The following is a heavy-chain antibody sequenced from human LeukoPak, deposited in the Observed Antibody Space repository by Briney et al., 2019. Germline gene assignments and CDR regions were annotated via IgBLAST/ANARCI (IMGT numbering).Heavy chain of an antibody. J-gene: IGHJ4*02. CDR1: GFTFSAYY. CDR3: ARRVATRSPPYYFDY. V-gene: IGHV3-11*01. D-gene: IGHD6-6*01. CDR2: ISSSGSTM. Sequence: PGGSLRLSCAASGFTFSAYYMTWIRQAPGKGLEWGSYISSSGSTMYYADSVKGGFTISRDNAKNSLYLQMNSLRADDTAVYYCARRVATRSPPYYFDYWGQGTLVTVSS.